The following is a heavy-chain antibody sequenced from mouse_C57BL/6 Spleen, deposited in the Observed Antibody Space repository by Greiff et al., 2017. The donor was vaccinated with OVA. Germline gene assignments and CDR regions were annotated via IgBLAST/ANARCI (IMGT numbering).Heavy chain of an antibody. V-gene: IGHV5-17*01. CDR3: ARRLRYAMDY. CDR1: GFTFSDYG. Sequence: EVKVVESGGGLVKPGGSLKLSCAASGFTFSDYGMHWVRQAPEKGLEWVAYISSGSSTIYYADTVKGRFTISRDNAKNTLFLQMTSLRSEDTAMYYCARRLRYAMDYWGKGTSVTVSS. D-gene: IGHD3-2*02. CDR2: ISSGSSTI. J-gene: IGHJ4*01.